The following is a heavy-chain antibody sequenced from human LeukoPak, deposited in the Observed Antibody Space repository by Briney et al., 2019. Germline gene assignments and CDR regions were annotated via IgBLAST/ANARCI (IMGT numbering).Heavy chain of an antibody. Sequence: SVKVSCKASGGTFSSYAISWVRQAPGQGLEWMGGIIPIFGTANYAQKFQGRVTITTDESTSTAYMELSSLRSEDTAVYYCARDLSPVQQLILYYFDYWGQGTLVTVSS. CDR2: IIPIFGTA. J-gene: IGHJ4*02. D-gene: IGHD6-13*01. CDR3: ARDLSPVQQLILYYFDY. CDR1: GGTFSSYA. V-gene: IGHV1-69*05.